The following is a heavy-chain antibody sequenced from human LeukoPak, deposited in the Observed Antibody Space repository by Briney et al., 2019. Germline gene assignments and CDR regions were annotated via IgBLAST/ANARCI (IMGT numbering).Heavy chain of an antibody. D-gene: IGHD3-22*01. V-gene: IGHV3-7*01. CDR2: IKQDGSEK. CDR3: TRDYYDSSGPPFDY. CDR1: GFTFSSYW. Sequence: GGSLRLSCAASGFTFSSYWMSWVRQAPGKGLEWVANIKQDGSEKYYVDSVKGRFTISRDNAKNSLYLQMNSLRAEDTALYYCTRDYYDSSGPPFDYWGQGTLVTVSS. J-gene: IGHJ4*02.